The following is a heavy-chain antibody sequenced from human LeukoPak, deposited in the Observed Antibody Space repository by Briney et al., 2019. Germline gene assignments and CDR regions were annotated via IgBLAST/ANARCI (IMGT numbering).Heavy chain of an antibody. CDR1: GFTFSGSA. J-gene: IGHJ4*02. CDR2: IRSKANSYAT. CDR3: TRSTYHDFWSGYAFDY. D-gene: IGHD3-3*01. V-gene: IGHV3-73*01. Sequence: GGSLRLSCAASGFTFSGSAMHWVRQASGKGLEWVGRIRSKANSYATAYAASVKGRFTISRDDSKNTAYLQMNSLKTEDTAVYYCTRSTYHDFWSGYAFDYWGQGTLVTVSS.